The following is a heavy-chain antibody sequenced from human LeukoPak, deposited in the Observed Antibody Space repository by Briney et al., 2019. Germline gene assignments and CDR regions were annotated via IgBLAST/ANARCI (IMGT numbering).Heavy chain of an antibody. CDR2: ISGSGGSK. Sequence: GGSLRLSCAASGFTFSSYAMSWVRQAPGKGLEWVSAISGSGGSKYYADSVKGRFTISRDNSKNTLYLQMNSLRAEDTAVYYCARDPADNNYYDSSGYYVSWGQGTLVTVSS. J-gene: IGHJ5*02. CDR3: ARDPADNNYYDSSGYYVS. CDR1: GFTFSSYA. D-gene: IGHD3-22*01. V-gene: IGHV3-23*01.